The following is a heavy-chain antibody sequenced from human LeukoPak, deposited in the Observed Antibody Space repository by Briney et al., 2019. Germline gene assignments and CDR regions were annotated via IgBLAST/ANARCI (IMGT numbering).Heavy chain of an antibody. CDR2: IGSSGST. CDR3: ANPFYGSGPRGC. J-gene: IGHJ4*02. Sequence: LPRGSLRLSCAASGFTFSTYDMTWVRQAPGKGLEWVSAIGSSGSTYYADSVKGRFTISRDNSKNTLYLQMNSLRAEDTAIYYCANPFYGSGPRGCWGQGTLVTVSS. V-gene: IGHV3-23*01. D-gene: IGHD3-10*01. CDR1: GFTFSTYD.